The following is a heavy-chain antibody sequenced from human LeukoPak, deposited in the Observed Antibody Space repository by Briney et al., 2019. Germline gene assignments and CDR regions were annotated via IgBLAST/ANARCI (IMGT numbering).Heavy chain of an antibody. CDR2: INSDGSST. CDR1: GFTFSSYW. CDR3: AKQRGLRLNTEFDY. J-gene: IGHJ4*02. V-gene: IGHV3-74*01. Sequence: GGSLRLSCAASGFTFSSYWMHWVRQAPGKGLVWVSRINSDGSSTSYADSVKGRFTISRDNAKNTLYLQMNSLRAEDTAVYYCAKQRGLRLNTEFDYWGQGTLVTVSS. D-gene: IGHD5-12*01.